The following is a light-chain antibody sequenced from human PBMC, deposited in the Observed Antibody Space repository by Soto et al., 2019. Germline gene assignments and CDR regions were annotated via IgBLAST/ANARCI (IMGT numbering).Light chain of an antibody. V-gene: IGLV1-47*01. CDR1: NSNIGTNY. CDR3: AAWDDSLSGHWV. J-gene: IGLJ3*02. Sequence: QAVVTQPPSASGTPGQRVTISCSGSNSNIGTNYVYWYQQLPGTAPKLLIYRNTERPSGVPDRFSGSKSGSSGSLAISGLRSEDEADYYCAAWDDSLSGHWVFGGGTKLTVL. CDR2: RNT.